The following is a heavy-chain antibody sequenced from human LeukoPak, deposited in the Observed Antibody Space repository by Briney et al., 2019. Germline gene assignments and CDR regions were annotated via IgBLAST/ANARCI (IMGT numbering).Heavy chain of an antibody. D-gene: IGHD6-13*01. CDR1: GYIFTSYG. CDR2: ISAYNGNT. V-gene: IGHV1-18*01. Sequence: ASVKVSCKASGYIFTSYGISWVRQAPGQGLEWMGWISAYNGNTNYAQKLQGRVTMTTDTSTSTAYMELRSLRSDDTAVYYCARDGAAAGSYYYYYYGMDVWGQGTTVTVSS. CDR3: ARDGAAAGSYYYYYYGMDV. J-gene: IGHJ6*02.